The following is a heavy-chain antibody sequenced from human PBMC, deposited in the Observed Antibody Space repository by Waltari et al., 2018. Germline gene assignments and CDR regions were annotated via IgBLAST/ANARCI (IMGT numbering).Heavy chain of an antibody. CDR1: RSAFNNAI. Sequence: LVESGGDVVQSGRSLRLSCASSRSAFNNAIMPWVRQAPGKGLEWVSAISYDGYSRYYADSVKGRFTISRDDSLKTVYLQLDSLRVEDTAVYYCAREGYTSGRAGNFDYWGQGTLVTVSS. CDR3: AREGYTSGRAGNFDY. V-gene: IGHV3-30-3*01. CDR2: ISYDGYSR. J-gene: IGHJ4*02. D-gene: IGHD2-15*01.